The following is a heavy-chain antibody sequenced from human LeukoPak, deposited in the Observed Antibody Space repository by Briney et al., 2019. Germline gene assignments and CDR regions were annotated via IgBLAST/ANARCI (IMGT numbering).Heavy chain of an antibody. CDR1: GYTFTNYY. Sequence: ASVKVSCKASGYTFTNYYMHWVRQAPGQGLEWMGIINPSGGSTNYAQKFQGRVTITADESTSTAYMELSSLRSEDTAVYYCARDGLRDGYNYPFYWGQGTLVTVSS. CDR3: ARDGLRDGYNYPFY. CDR2: INPSGGST. J-gene: IGHJ4*02. D-gene: IGHD5-24*01. V-gene: IGHV1-46*01.